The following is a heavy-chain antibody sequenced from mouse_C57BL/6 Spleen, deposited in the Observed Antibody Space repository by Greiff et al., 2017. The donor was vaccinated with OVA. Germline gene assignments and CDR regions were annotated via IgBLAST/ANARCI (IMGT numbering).Heavy chain of an antibody. Sequence: EVMLVESGGGLVKPGGSLKLSCAASGFTFSSYAMPWVRQTPEKRLEWVATISDGGSYTYYPDNVKGRFTISRDNAKNNLYLQMSHLKSEDTAMYYCAREGDYGNFYFDYWGQGTTLTVSS. CDR2: ISDGGSYT. J-gene: IGHJ2*01. V-gene: IGHV5-4*01. CDR3: AREGDYGNFYFDY. CDR1: GFTFSSYA. D-gene: IGHD2-1*01.